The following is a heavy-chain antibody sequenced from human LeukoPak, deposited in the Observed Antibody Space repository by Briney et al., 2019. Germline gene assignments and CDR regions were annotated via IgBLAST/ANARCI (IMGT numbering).Heavy chain of an antibody. CDR2: IYYSRTT. CDR3: ARVDCGDDCYKYFQH. CDR1: GASISSARYY. V-gene: IGHV4-39*01. J-gene: IGHJ1*01. D-gene: IGHD2-21*01. Sequence: SETLSLTCTVSGASISSARYYWGWIRQPPGKGLEWIGTIYYSRTTFYNPSLTSRVSMSVDTSKRQFSLELNSVTAADTAVYYCARVDCGDDCYKYFQHWGQGTLVTVSS.